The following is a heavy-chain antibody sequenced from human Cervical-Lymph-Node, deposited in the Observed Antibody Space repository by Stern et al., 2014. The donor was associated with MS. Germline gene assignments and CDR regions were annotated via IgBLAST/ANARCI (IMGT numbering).Heavy chain of an antibody. CDR3: ASRGTPFDVTSINEY. Sequence: VQLVESGGGVVQPGRSLRLSCAASGFTFRSFAMHWVRQAPGKGLEWVAVISHNGATTYYADSVKGRFTISRDNSKDTVFLQMNSLRPEDTAVYYCASRGTPFDVTSINEYWGQGTLVTVSS. CDR1: GFTFRSFA. D-gene: IGHD1-1*01. CDR2: ISHNGATT. J-gene: IGHJ4*02. V-gene: IGHV3-30-3*01.